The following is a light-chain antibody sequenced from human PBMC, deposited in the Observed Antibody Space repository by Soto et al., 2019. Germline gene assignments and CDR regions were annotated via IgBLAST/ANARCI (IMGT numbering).Light chain of an antibody. J-gene: IGKJ4*01. V-gene: IGKV3-11*01. Sequence: EIVLTQSPATLSLSPGERATLSCRASQSVGTYFAWYQQKPGQAPRLLIYDSSNSATGIPARFSGSGSGTDFTLTISSPEPEDFAVYYCQQRSDWPSTFGGGTKVEIK. CDR3: QQRSDWPST. CDR2: DSS. CDR1: QSVGTY.